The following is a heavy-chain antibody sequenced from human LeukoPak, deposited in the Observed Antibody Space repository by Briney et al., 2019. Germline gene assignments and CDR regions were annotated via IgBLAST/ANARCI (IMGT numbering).Heavy chain of an antibody. CDR3: ARQYYYDSSGYYRSRPLDY. J-gene: IGHJ4*02. Sequence: PSETLSLTCTVSGGSISSSSYYWGWIRQPPGKGLEWIGSIYYSGSTYYNPSLKSRVTISVDTSKNQFSLKLSSVTAADTAVYYCARQYYYDSSGYYRSRPLDYWGQGTLVTVSS. D-gene: IGHD3-22*01. CDR2: IYYSGST. V-gene: IGHV4-39*01. CDR1: GGSISSSSYY.